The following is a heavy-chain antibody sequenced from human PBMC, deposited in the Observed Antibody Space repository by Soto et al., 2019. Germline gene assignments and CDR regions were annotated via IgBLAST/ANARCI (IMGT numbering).Heavy chain of an antibody. CDR1: GYTFSNYG. J-gene: IGHJ4*02. D-gene: IGHD4-17*01. CDR3: SKDQLGSTTNDF. Sequence: QVQLVQSGAEVKKPGASVKVSCKASGYTFSNYGITWVRRAPGQGLEWMGWISAYNGNTNFGQKFQDRVTMTRDTSTRTAYMELRSLRSDDTTVYYCSKDQLGSTTNDFWGQGTLVTVSS. CDR2: ISAYNGNT. V-gene: IGHV1-18*04.